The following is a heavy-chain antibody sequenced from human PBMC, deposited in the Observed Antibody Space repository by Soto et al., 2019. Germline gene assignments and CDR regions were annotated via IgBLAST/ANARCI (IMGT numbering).Heavy chain of an antibody. CDR3: AKDRDPYYYYYLMDV. CDR1: GFAFDTYG. CDR2: MSYDGSKI. V-gene: IGHV3-30*18. J-gene: IGHJ6*02. Sequence: PGGSLRLSCEASGFAFDTYGMHWIRQGAGQGLEWVATMSYDGSKIYYRDSVRGRFSISRDDSKRTLYLQMNSLRAEDTAVYYCAKDRDPYYYYYLMDVWGQGTMVTVSS.